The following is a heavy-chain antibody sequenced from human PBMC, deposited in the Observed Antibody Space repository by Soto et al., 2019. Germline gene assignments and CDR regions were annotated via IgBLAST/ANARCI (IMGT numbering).Heavy chain of an antibody. CDR1: GFTFSSYS. CDR2: ISRSSSYI. J-gene: IGHJ3*02. D-gene: IGHD3-22*01. V-gene: IGHV3-21*01. CDR3: ARGYHYYDSSGYDKWDAFYI. Sequence: EVQLVESGGGLVKPGGSLRLSCAASGFTFSSYSMNWVRQDPGKGLEWFSSISRSSSYIYYADSVKGRFTISRDNAKNSLYLQMNSLRAEDTAVYYCARGYHYYDSSGYDKWDAFYIWGQGTMVTVSS.